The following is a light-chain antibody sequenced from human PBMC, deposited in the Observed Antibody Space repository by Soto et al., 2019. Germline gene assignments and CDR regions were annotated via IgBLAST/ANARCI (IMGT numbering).Light chain of an antibody. J-gene: IGKJ1*01. CDR3: QNYNIATWTFRQT. CDR2: AAY. Sequence: DIQMTQSPSSLSASVVDRVTITCRASQRIIKYLAWYQQKPGKVPRLLIYAAYILESGVPSRFSGSGSGTDSTLTITSLHAGDVATYYCQNYNIATWTFRQTFGQGIKVEIK. CDR1: QRIIKY. V-gene: IGKV1-27*01.